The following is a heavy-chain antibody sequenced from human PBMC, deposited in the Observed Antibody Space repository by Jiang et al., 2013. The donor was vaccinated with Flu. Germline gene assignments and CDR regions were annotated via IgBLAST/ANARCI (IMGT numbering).Heavy chain of an antibody. Sequence: GSGLVKPSQTLSLTCAVSGGSISSGAYSWSWIRQPPGKGLEWIGYIYHSGATYYIPSLKSRVTMSVDRSKNQFSLKLISLTAADTAVYYCARASPLSIAARGGYYFDFWGQGTLVTVSS. CDR3: ARASPLSIAARGGYYFDF. CDR2: IYHSGAT. V-gene: IGHV4-30-2*01. CDR1: GGSISSGAYS. J-gene: IGHJ4*02. D-gene: IGHD6-6*01.